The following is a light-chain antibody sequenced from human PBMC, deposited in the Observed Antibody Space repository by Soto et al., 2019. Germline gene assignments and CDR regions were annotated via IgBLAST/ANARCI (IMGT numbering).Light chain of an antibody. J-gene: IGLJ1*01. CDR3: SSYTSSYTYV. CDR2: DVS. CDR1: SSDVGGYNF. Sequence: QSVLTQPASVSGSPGQSVTISCAGTSSDVGGYNFVSWYQQHPGKAPQLMIYDVSSRPSGVSNRFSGSKSGNTASLTISGLQAEDEADDYCSSYTSSYTYVFGTGTKLTVL. V-gene: IGLV2-14*03.